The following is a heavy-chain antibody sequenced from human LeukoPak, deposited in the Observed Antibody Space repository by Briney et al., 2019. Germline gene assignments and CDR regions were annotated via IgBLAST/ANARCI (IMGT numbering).Heavy chain of an antibody. V-gene: IGHV1-18*01. CDR2: ISVYNGDT. D-gene: IGHD3-22*01. CDR3: ARGAYYYDSSGLNYYYYGMDV. CDR1: GYGFTIYS. Sequence: ASVKLSCTASGYGFTIYSIGWVRQAPGQGLGWMGWISVYNGDTKHAQKLQGRVTMTTDTSTSTAYMELRSLRSDDTAVYYCARGAYYYDSSGLNYYYYGMDVWGQGTTVTVSS. J-gene: IGHJ6*02.